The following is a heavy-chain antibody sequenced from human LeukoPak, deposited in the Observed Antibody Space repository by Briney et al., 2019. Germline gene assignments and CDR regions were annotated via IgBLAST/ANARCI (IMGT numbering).Heavy chain of an antibody. D-gene: IGHD3-10*01. V-gene: IGHV1-8*01. J-gene: IGHJ6*02. CDR2: MNPNSGNT. CDR1: GYTFTSYD. Sequence: ASVKVSCKASGYTFTSYDINWVRQATGQGLEWMGWMNPNSGNTGYAQKFQSRVTMTRNTSISTAYMELSSLRSEDTAVYYCARGGRTYGSGSYYSIVYYYYGMDVWGQGTTVTVS. CDR3: ARGGRTYGSGSYYSIVYYYYGMDV.